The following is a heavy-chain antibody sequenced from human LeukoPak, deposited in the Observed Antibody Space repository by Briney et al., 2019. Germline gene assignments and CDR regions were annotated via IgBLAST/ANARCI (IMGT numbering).Heavy chain of an antibody. V-gene: IGHV3-7*03. D-gene: IGHD2-8*02. CDR2: IKQDGSEK. CDR1: GFTFSSYW. J-gene: IGHJ4*02. Sequence: PGGSLRLSCAASGFTFSSYWMSWVRQAPGKGLEWVANIKQDGSEKYYVDSVKGRFAISKDISKNTLYLQMDRLRVEDTAVYYCARAPRGFQWFMDYWGQGTLVTVSS. CDR3: ARAPRGFQWFMDY.